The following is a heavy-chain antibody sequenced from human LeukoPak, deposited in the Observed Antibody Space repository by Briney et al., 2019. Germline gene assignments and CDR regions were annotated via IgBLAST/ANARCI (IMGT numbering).Heavy chain of an antibody. D-gene: IGHD2-2*01. Sequence: SVKVSCKASGGTFSSYAISWVRQAPGQGLEWMGGIIPIFGTANYAQKFQGRVTITADKSTSAAYMELSSLRSEDTAVYYCASRGYCSSTSCSYYYYMDVWGKGTTVTVSS. CDR3: ASRGYCSSTSCSYYYYMDV. CDR1: GGTFSSYA. J-gene: IGHJ6*03. V-gene: IGHV1-69*06. CDR2: IIPIFGTA.